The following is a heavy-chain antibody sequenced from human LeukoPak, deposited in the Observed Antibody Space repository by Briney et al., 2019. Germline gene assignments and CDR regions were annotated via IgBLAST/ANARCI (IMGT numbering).Heavy chain of an antibody. CDR3: ATLLLSKKRYYDFWTSAFDF. CDR2: IIPIFGTA. V-gene: IGHV1-69*13. Sequence: ASVKVSCKASGGTFSSYAISWVRQAPGQGLEWMGGIIPIFGTANYAQKFQGRVTITADESTSTAYMELSSLRSEDTAVYYCATLLLSKKRYYDFWTSAFDFWGQGTMVTVSS. J-gene: IGHJ3*01. CDR1: GGTFSSYA. D-gene: IGHD3-3*01.